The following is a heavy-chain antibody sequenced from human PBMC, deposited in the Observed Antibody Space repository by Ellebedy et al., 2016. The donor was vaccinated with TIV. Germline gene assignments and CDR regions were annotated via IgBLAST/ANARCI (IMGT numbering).Heavy chain of an antibody. Sequence: GESLKIPXAASGFTFSSYGMHWVRQAPGKGLEWVAVIWYDGSNKYYADSVKGRFTISRDNSKNTLYLQMNSLRAEDTAVYYCARDRGGLLPYYYGMDVWGQGTTVTVSS. CDR3: ARDRGGLLPYYYGMDV. J-gene: IGHJ6*02. CDR1: GFTFSSYG. D-gene: IGHD1-26*01. V-gene: IGHV3-33*01. CDR2: IWYDGSNK.